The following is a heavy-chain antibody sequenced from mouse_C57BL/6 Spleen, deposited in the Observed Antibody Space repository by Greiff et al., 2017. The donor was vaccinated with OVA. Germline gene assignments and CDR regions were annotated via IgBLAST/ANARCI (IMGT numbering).Heavy chain of an antibody. CDR3: ARNYGSSGDYAMDY. Sequence: QVQLQQPGAELVKPGASVKMSCKASGYTFTSYWITWVKQRPGHGLEWIGDIYPGSGSTNYNEKFKSKATLTVDTSSSTAYMQLSSRTSEDSAVYYCARNYGSSGDYAMDYWGQGTSVTVSS. V-gene: IGHV1-55*01. J-gene: IGHJ4*01. D-gene: IGHD1-1*01. CDR2: IYPGSGST. CDR1: GYTFTSYW.